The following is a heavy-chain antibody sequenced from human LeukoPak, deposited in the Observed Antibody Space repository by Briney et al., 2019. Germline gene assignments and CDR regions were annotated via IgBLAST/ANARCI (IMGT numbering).Heavy chain of an antibody. CDR2: ISGSGGST. CDR1: GITFSSYA. CDR3: AKLGYGGNSWFDY. D-gene: IGHD4-23*01. Sequence: GGSLTLSCAASGITFSSYAMSWVRQAPGKGLEWVSGISGSGGSTYYADSVKGRFTISRDNSKKTLYLQMNSLRAEDTAVYYCAKLGYGGNSWFDYWGQGTLVTVSS. V-gene: IGHV3-23*01. J-gene: IGHJ4*02.